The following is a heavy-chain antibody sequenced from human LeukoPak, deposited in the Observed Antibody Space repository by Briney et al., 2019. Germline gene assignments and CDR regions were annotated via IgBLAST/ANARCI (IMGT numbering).Heavy chain of an antibody. CDR3: AKGLGGSFYYYYYMDV. CDR2: INTDGSST. CDR1: GFTFSSYW. Sequence: GGSLRLSCAASGFTFSSYWMHWVRQASGKGLVWVSRINTDGSSTSYADSVKGRFTISRDNAKNTLYLQMNSLRAEDTAVYYCAKGLGGSFYYYYYMDVWGKGTTVTVSS. J-gene: IGHJ6*03. D-gene: IGHD1-26*01. V-gene: IGHV3-74*01.